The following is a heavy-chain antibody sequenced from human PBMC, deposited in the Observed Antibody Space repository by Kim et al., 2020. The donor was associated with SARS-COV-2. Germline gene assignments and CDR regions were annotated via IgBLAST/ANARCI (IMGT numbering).Heavy chain of an antibody. D-gene: IGHD6-6*01. CDR3: AGGGELEYSSSSYYYYYGMDV. Sequence: SETLSLTCTVSGGSISSYYWSWIRQPPGKGLEWIGYIYYSGSTNYNPSLKSRVTISVDTSKNQFSLKLSSVTAADTAVYYCAGGGELEYSSSSYYYYYGMDVWGRGPTVAVSS. CDR1: GGSISSYY. CDR2: IYYSGST. J-gene: IGHJ6*02. V-gene: IGHV4-59*01.